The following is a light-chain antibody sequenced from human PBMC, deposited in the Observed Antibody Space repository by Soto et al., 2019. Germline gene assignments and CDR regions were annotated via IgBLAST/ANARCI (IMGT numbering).Light chain of an antibody. CDR2: DIS. CDR1: QSVTSNY. CDR3: QQYGSSPWT. V-gene: IGKV3-20*01. Sequence: VVMTQSPATLSVSPGEGATLSCRSSQSVTSNYLAWYQQKPGKAPRLLIYDISSRATGIPDRFSGSVSGTDFTLTINRLEPEDFAMYFCQQYGSSPWTFGQGTKVDIK. J-gene: IGKJ1*01.